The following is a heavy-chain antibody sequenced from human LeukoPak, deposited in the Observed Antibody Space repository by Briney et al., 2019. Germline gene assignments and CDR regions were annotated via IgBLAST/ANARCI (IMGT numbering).Heavy chain of an antibody. CDR1: GGSISSYY. Sequence: SETLSLTCTVSGGSISSYYWSWIRQPPGKGLEGIGYIYYSGSTNYNPSLKSRVTISVDTSKNQFSLKLSSVTAADTAVYYCARLQYYDILTGYYPLFDYWGQGTLVTVSS. CDR3: ARLQYYDILTGYYPLFDY. J-gene: IGHJ4*02. D-gene: IGHD3-9*01. CDR2: IYYSGST. V-gene: IGHV4-59*08.